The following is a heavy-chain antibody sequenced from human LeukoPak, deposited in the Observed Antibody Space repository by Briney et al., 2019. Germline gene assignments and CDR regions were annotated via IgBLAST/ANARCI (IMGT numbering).Heavy chain of an antibody. J-gene: IGHJ4*02. D-gene: IGHD1-7*01. CDR2: INSDGSST. V-gene: IGHV3-74*01. CDR3: AKLRVVFNWNYAYYFDS. Sequence: GGSLRLSCAASGFTFSNYWMHWVRQAPGKGLVWVSRINSDGSSTNYADSVKGRFTISRDNSKNALYLHMNTLRAEDTAIYYCAKLRVVFNWNYAYYFDSWGQGTLVTVSS. CDR1: GFTFSNYW.